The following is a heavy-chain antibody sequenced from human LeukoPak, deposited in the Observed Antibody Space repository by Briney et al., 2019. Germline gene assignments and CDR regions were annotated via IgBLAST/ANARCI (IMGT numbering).Heavy chain of an antibody. V-gene: IGHV4-34*01. Sequence: SETLSLTCIVYGGSFSGYYWSWIRQSPGKRLEWLGEINHYGSSNHNPSLRSRLTMSVDKSKNQFSLNLTSVTAADTAVYYCAAYYYGSGSSPGFFDPWGHGTLVTVSS. CDR2: INHYGSS. D-gene: IGHD3-10*01. CDR1: GGSFSGYY. CDR3: AAYYYGSGSSPGFFDP. J-gene: IGHJ5*02.